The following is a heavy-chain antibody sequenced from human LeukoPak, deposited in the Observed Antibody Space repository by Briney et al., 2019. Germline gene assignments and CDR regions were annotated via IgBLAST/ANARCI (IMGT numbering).Heavy chain of an antibody. CDR3: ASSGARSYYPPTFDF. J-gene: IGHJ4*02. CDR1: NVPYSTYY. CDR2: INYSGTT. Sequence: TSETLSLTCAVSNVPYSTYYWTWIRQPPGKGLEWIGEINYSGTTKYSPSLGSRAAISKHTSKNQFSLTLNSVTAADTAVYFCASSGARSYYPPTFDFWGQGSLVLVSS. V-gene: IGHV4-34*01. D-gene: IGHD3-10*01.